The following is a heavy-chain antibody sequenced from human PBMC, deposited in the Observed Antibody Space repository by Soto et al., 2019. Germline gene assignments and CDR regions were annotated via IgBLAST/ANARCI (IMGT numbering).Heavy chain of an antibody. V-gene: IGHV3-9*01. CDR3: AKGEVVPAAMPSDY. Sequence: GGSLRLSCAASGFTFDDYAMHWVRQAPGKGLEWVSGISWNSGSIGYADSVKGRFTISRDNAKNSLYLQMNSLRAEDTALYYCAKGEVVPAAMPSDYWGQGTLVTVSS. D-gene: IGHD2-2*01. CDR2: ISWNSGSI. J-gene: IGHJ4*02. CDR1: GFTFDDYA.